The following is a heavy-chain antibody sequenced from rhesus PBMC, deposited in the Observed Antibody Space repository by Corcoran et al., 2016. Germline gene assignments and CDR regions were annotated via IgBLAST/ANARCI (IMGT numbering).Heavy chain of an antibody. CDR2: IYSNTSIT. V-gene: IGHV4S18*01. CDR1: GGSISSSNW. D-gene: IGHD6-25*01. CDR3: ASGPMAADY. Sequence: QVQLQESGPGLVKPSETLSLTCAVSGGSISSSNWWSWIRQPPGRGLEWIGGIYSNTSITKYTPSLTNRVTISKDTSKNQFALRLSSVTSADTAVYYCASGPMAADYWGQGVLVTVSS. J-gene: IGHJ4*01.